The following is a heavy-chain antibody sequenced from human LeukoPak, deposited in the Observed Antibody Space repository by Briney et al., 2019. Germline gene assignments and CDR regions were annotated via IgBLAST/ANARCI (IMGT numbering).Heavy chain of an antibody. CDR2: TSYGGGA. D-gene: IGHD1-26*01. CDR1: GASVSRGGYY. V-gene: IGHV4-31*03. CDR3: ATAEWENFYFDS. Sequence: SETLSLTCTVSGASVSRGGYYWGWIRQHPGKGLEWIGFTSYGGGAYYNPSLMSRITMSVDPSQNQFSLKMRDVTAADTAVYFCATAEWENFYFDSWGQGALVAVTS. J-gene: IGHJ4*02.